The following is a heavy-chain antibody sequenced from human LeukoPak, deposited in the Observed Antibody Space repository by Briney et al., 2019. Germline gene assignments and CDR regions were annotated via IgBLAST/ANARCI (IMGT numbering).Heavy chain of an antibody. J-gene: IGHJ4*02. CDR2: INHSGST. V-gene: IGHV4-34*01. CDR3: ARVWRSWIAALPEYLAQ. D-gene: IGHD6-6*01. CDR1: GGSFSGYS. Sequence: SSETRSPTCAVYGGSFSGYSWSWIRQPPGKGLEWIGEINHSGSTNYNPSLQTLATVSVDTSKNQFSAKLSSVTAADTAVYYCARVWRSWIAALPEYLAQWGEGTLVTLSS.